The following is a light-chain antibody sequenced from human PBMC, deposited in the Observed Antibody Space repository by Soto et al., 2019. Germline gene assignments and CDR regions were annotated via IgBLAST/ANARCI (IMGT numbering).Light chain of an antibody. J-gene: IGKJ2*01. CDR2: RAS. CDR1: ESISRW. CDR3: QQYKSYSPYT. Sequence: GDRVTLTCRASESISRWLAWYQQKPGKAPKLLIHRASTLENGVPSRISGSGSGTDFTLTISNLQPDDFATYYCQQYKSYSPYTFGQGTKVEIK. V-gene: IGKV1-5*03.